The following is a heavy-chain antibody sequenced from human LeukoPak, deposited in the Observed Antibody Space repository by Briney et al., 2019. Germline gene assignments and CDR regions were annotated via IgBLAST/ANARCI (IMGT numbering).Heavy chain of an antibody. CDR3: AKDRRSGSYFYYGMDV. CDR2: ISYDGSNK. D-gene: IGHD1-26*01. V-gene: IGHV3-30*18. J-gene: IGHJ6*02. CDR1: GFTFSSYG. Sequence: GGSLRLSCAASGFTFSSYGMHWVRQAPGKGLEWVAVISYDGSNKYYADSVKGRFTISRDNSKNTLYLQMNSLRAEDTAVYYCAKDRRSGSYFYYGMDVWGQGTTVTASS.